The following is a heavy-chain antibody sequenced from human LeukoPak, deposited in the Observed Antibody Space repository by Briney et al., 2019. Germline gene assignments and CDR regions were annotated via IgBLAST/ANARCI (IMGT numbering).Heavy chain of an antibody. D-gene: IGHD3-10*01. V-gene: IGHV4-39*01. Sequence: SSETLSLTCTVSGGSISSSSYYWGWIRQPPGKGLEWIGSIYYSGSTYYNPSLKSRVTISVDTSKNQFSLKLSSVTAADTAVYYCARLIGPGEPHFDYWGQGTLVTVSS. J-gene: IGHJ4*02. CDR1: GGSISSSSYY. CDR3: ARLIGPGEPHFDY. CDR2: IYYSGST.